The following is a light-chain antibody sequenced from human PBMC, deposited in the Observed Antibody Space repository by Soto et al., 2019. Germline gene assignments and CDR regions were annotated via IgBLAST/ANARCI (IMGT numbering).Light chain of an antibody. CDR2: EVS. V-gene: IGKV2D-29*02. CDR1: HSLLHITGETF. J-gene: IGKJ5*01. Sequence: DVVVTQTPLSLSVATGQPASISCKSSHSLLHITGETFLFWYLQKPGQSPQLLIYEVSTRVSGVPDRFSGSGSGTDFTLEISRVETDDVGIYYCMQSTQLPPTLGQGTRLEIK. CDR3: MQSTQLPPT.